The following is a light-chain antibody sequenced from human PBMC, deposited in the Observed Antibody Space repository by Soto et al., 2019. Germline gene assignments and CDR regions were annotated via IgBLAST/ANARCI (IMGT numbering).Light chain of an antibody. V-gene: IGKV3-20*01. CDR2: AAS. CDR1: EFLSSSY. CDR3: QQQGT. J-gene: IGKJ2*01. Sequence: EIVLTQSPGTLSLSPGERATLSCRASEFLSSSYLVWYQQKPCQAPRLLIYAASRRATGIPDRFSGSWSATEYTLTINTLEPEDFAVYYCQQQGTFGQGTKLEIK.